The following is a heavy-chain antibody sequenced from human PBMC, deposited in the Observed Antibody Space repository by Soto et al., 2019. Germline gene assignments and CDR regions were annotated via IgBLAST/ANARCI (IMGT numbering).Heavy chain of an antibody. CDR2: IYYSGST. D-gene: IGHD3-3*01. CDR3: ARDTPRFWSGYYHPDHFDY. J-gene: IGHJ4*02. CDR1: GGSISSYY. Sequence: KASETLSLTCTVSGGSISSYYWSWIRQPPGKGLEWIGYIYYSGSTNYNPSLKSRVTISVDTSKNQFSLKLSSVTAADTAVYYCARDTPRFWSGYYHPDHFDYWGQGTLVTVSS. V-gene: IGHV4-59*01.